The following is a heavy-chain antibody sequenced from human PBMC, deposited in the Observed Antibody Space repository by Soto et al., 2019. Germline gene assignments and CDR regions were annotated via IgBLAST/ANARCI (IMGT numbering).Heavy chain of an antibody. D-gene: IGHD2-2*03. Sequence: ASVKVSCKASGYTFTSYDINWVRQATGQGLEWMGWMNPNSGNTGYAQKFQGRVTMTRNTSISTAYMEHRWATLGYYYYYYGMDFWGKGTTVPVSS. V-gene: IGHV1-8*01. CDR3: MDF. J-gene: IGHJ6*04. CDR1: GYTFTSYD. CDR2: MNPNSGNT.